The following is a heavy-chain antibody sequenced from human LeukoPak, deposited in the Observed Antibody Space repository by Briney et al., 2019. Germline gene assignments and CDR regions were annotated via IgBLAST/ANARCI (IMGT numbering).Heavy chain of an antibody. J-gene: IGHJ4*02. D-gene: IGHD3-10*01. Sequence: GGSLRLPCAASGFTFSSSEMNWVRQALGKGLEWISYISSSGSDIYYADSVRGRFTISRDNAKNSLYLQLNSLRAEDTAVYYCARAEDGSITGFDYWGQGTLITVSS. CDR3: ARAEDGSITGFDY. V-gene: IGHV3-48*03. CDR1: GFTFSSSE. CDR2: ISSSGSDI.